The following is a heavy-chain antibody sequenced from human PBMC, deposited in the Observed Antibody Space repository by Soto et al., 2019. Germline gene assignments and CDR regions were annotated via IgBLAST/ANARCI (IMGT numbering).Heavy chain of an antibody. CDR2: INHGGTT. J-gene: IGHJ5*02. Sequence: PSETLSLTCAVSGGSLRGYNWNWIRQSPGKGLEWIGEINHGGTTNYNPSLNSRVIISVDTSKNQFSLKLSSVTAADTAVYYCARGAFTYYDFWSGYYTREYNWFDPWGQGTLVTVSS. D-gene: IGHD3-3*01. CDR1: GGSLRGYN. CDR3: ARGAFTYYDFWSGYYTREYNWFDP. V-gene: IGHV4-34*01.